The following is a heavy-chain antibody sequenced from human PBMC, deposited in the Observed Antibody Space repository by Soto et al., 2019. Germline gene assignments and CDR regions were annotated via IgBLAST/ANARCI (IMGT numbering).Heavy chain of an antibody. CDR3: ARSRLWEQHFDS. Sequence: TLSLTCTVSGGSITSEGYYWIWIRQLPGKGLEWIGYIYYSGSIFYNPFLKSRASISAHSSKKQFSLKLSSVTAVDTAVYYCARSRLWEQHFDSWGRGTLVTVSS. CDR1: GGSITSEGYY. D-gene: IGHD1-26*01. V-gene: IGHV4-31*03. CDR2: IYYSGSI. J-gene: IGHJ4*02.